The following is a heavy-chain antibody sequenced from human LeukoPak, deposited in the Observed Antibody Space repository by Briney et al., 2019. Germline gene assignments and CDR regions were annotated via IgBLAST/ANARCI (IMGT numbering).Heavy chain of an antibody. CDR3: ARVGYSSSDDY. CDR2: IIPIFGTA. J-gene: IGHJ4*02. CDR1: GGTFSSYA. V-gene: IGHV1-69*05. Sequence: SVKVSCKACGGTFSSYAISWVRQAPGQGLDWMGGIIPIFGTANYAQKFQGRVTITTDESTSTAYMELSSLRSEDTAVYYCARVGYSSSDDYWGQGTLVTVSS. D-gene: IGHD6-6*01.